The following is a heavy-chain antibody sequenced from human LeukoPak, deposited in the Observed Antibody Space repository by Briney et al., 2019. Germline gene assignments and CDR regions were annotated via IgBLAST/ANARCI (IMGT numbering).Heavy chain of an antibody. D-gene: IGHD6-19*01. CDR1: GFTFSDHY. Sequence: GGSLRLSCAASGFTFSDHYMDWVRQAPGKGLEWVSSISSSSSYIYYADSVKGRFTISRDNAKNSLYLQMNSLRAEDTAVYYCARGLVPRDYWGQGTLVTVSS. V-gene: IGHV3-21*01. J-gene: IGHJ4*02. CDR3: ARGLVPRDY. CDR2: ISSSSSYI.